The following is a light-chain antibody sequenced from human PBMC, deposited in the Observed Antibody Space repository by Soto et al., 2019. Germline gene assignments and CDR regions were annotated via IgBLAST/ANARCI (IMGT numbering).Light chain of an antibody. CDR3: HQYNNWPPWT. CDR2: AAS. Sequence: EIVMTQSPATLSVSPGERVILSCRASQSISTNLAWYQYIPGQAPRLLIYAASTRATGIPARFRGSRSGTDFTLSITSLQSEDYAVYYCHQYNNWPPWTFGQGTKVEIK. CDR1: QSISTN. V-gene: IGKV3-15*01. J-gene: IGKJ1*01.